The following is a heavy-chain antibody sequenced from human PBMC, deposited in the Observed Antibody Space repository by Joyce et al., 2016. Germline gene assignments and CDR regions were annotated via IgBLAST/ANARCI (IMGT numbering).Heavy chain of an antibody. CDR3: VKVGDN. CDR1: GFKFDDYA. D-gene: IGHD1-26*01. V-gene: IGHV3-9*01. CDR2: NSLNGVSV. J-gene: IGHJ4*02. Sequence: EVQLVESGGGLVQPGKSLRLSCAASGFKFDDYAMHWVRQVPGKGLEWVAGNSLNGVSVYYADSLKGRFTISRDDANESLHLQMDGLRADDTALYYGVKVGDNWGRGTLVTVSS.